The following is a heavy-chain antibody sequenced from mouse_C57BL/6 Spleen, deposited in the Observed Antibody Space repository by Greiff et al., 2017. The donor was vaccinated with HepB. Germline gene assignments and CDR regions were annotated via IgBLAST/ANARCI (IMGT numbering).Heavy chain of an antibody. V-gene: IGHV1-64*01. CDR2: IHPNSGST. J-gene: IGHJ2*01. Sequence: VQLQQPGAELVKPGASVKLSCKASGYTFTSYWMHWVKQRPGQGLEWIGMIHPNSGSTNYNEKFKSKATLTVDKSSSTAYMQLSSLTSEDSAVYYCARWGLYYDYGDYWGQGTTLTVSS. CDR1: GYTFTSYW. D-gene: IGHD2-4*01. CDR3: ARWGLYYDYGDY.